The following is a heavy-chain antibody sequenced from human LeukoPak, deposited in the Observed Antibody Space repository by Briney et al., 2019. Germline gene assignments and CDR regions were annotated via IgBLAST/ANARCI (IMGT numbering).Heavy chain of an antibody. V-gene: IGHV3-74*01. CDR3: AKDKLMTTYYYYYMDV. Sequence: GGSLRLSCAASGFTFSSYWMHWVRQAPGKGLVWVSRINSDGSSTSYADSVKGRFTISRDNAKNTLYLQMNSLRAEDTAVYYCAKDKLMTTYYYYYMDVWGKGTTVTVSS. CDR1: GFTFSSYW. D-gene: IGHD2-8*01. CDR2: INSDGSST. J-gene: IGHJ6*03.